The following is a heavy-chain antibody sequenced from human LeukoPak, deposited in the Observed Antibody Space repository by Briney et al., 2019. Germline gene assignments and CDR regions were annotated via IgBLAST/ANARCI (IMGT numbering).Heavy chain of an antibody. D-gene: IGHD3-10*01. Sequence: QTGGSLRLSCAASGFTFSSYAMSWVRQAPGRGLEWVSTLTGSGATTYYADSVKGRFTISRDNSKNTLYLQMNSLRAEDTAVYYCANPGTDYLPIGLLWFGESAGGFDPWGQGTLVTVSS. CDR2: LTGSGATT. V-gene: IGHV3-23*01. CDR3: ANPGTDYLPIGLLWFGESAGGFDP. J-gene: IGHJ5*02. CDR1: GFTFSSYA.